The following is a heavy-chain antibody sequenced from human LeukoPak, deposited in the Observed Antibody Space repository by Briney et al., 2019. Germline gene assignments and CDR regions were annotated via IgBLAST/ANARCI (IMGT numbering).Heavy chain of an antibody. V-gene: IGHV1-2*02. D-gene: IGHD2-2*01. CDR2: INPTSGGT. CDR1: GYTFTGYY. Sequence: ASVKVSCKASGYTFTGYYMHWARQAPGQGLEWMGWINPTSGGTNYAQKFQGRVTMTRDTSISTAYMELNRLRSDDTAVYYCARDQSKTVVPAANWGQGTLVTVSS. CDR3: ARDQSKTVVPAAN. J-gene: IGHJ4*02.